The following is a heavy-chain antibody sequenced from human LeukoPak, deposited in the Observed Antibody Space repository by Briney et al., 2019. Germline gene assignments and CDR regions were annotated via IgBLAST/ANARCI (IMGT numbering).Heavy chain of an antibody. CDR1: GVTFSDHY. Sequence: EGSLRLSCATSGVTFSDHYMDWVRQAPGKGLEWVGRSENKASSYTTHYAASVKGRFTISRDASTNSVYLQMHSLKTEDTAVYYCARALHYGFDYWGQGTLVTVSS. D-gene: IGHD4-17*01. V-gene: IGHV3-72*01. CDR2: SENKASSYTT. CDR3: ARALHYGFDY. J-gene: IGHJ4*02.